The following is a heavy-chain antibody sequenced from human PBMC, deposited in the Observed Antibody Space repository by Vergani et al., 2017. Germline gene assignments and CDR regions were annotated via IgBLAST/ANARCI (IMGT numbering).Heavy chain of an antibody. CDR2: ISSSSSYI. J-gene: IGHJ1*01. CDR3: TKAGQYDSDNFHDS. D-gene: IGHD3-22*01. Sequence: EVQVVESGGGLVKPGGSLRLSCAASGFTLSSYHMNWVRQAPGKGLEWVSSISSSSSYIYYADSVKGRFTISRDNSQTTVFLQMNSLRADDSAVYYCTKAGQYDSDNFHDSWGQGALVTVAS. CDR1: GFTLSSYH. V-gene: IGHV3-21*06.